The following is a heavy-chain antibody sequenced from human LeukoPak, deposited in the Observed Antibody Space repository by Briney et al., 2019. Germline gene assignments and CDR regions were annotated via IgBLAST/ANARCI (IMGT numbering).Heavy chain of an antibody. CDR2: INPSGGST. J-gene: IGHJ4*02. Sequence: ASVKVSCKASGYTFTSYYMHWVRQAPGQGLEWMGIINPSGGSTSYAQKFQGRVTMTRDMSTSTVYMELSSLRSEDTAVYYCARDAGEVKVLEWLLLAYFDYWGQGTLVTVSS. V-gene: IGHV1-46*01. D-gene: IGHD3-3*01. CDR3: ARDAGEVKVLEWLLLAYFDY. CDR1: GYTFTSYY.